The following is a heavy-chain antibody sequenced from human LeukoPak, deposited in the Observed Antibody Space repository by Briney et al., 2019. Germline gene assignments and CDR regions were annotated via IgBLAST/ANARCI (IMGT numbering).Heavy chain of an antibody. V-gene: IGHV4-34*01. CDR2: INHSGST. Sequence: SETLSLTCAVYGGSFSGYYWSWIRQPPGKGLEWIGEINHSGSTNYNPSLKSRVTISVDTSKNQFSLKLSSVTAADTAVYYCARGRRITMVRGYFLGWFDPWGQGTLVTVSS. CDR3: ARGRRITMVRGYFLGWFDP. J-gene: IGHJ5*02. D-gene: IGHD3-10*01. CDR1: GGSFSGYY.